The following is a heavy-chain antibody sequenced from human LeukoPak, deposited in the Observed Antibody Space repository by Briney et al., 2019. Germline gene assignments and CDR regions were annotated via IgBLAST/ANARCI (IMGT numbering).Heavy chain of an antibody. V-gene: IGHV3-48*03. J-gene: IGHJ4*02. Sequence: GGSLRLSCAASGFTFSYYAMNWGRQAPGKGLEWVSYISSSGSTIYYAEFVKGRFTISRDNAKNSLYLQMNSLRAEDTAVYYCARKGGYGLDFDYWGQGTLVTVSS. D-gene: IGHD5-18*01. CDR2: ISSSGSTI. CDR3: ARKGGYGLDFDY. CDR1: GFTFSYYA.